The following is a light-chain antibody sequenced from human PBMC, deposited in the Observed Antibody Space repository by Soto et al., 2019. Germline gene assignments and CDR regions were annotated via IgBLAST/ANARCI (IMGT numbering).Light chain of an antibody. Sequence: QSALTQPASVSGSPGQSITISCTGTSSDVGGYNYVSWYQQHPGKAPKLMIYDVSNRPSGVSNRFSGSKSGNTASLSILGLLAPDVADYYSSSYTSSSTLIVFGGGTKLTVL. V-gene: IGLV2-14*01. CDR2: DVS. CDR3: SSYTSSSTLIV. CDR1: SSDVGGYNY. J-gene: IGLJ2*01.